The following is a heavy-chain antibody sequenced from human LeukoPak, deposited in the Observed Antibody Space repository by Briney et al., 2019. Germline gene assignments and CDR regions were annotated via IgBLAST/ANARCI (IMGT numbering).Heavy chain of an antibody. D-gene: IGHD1-26*01. CDR1: GFIFTNTW. Sequence: TAGGSLRLSCAGSGFIFTNTWMNWVRQPPGKGLEWIGEINHSGSTNYNPSLKSRVTISVDTSKNQFSLKLSSVTAADTAVYYCARGEWELGYWGQGTLVTVSS. V-gene: IGHV4-4*02. CDR2: INHSGST. CDR3: ARGEWELGY. J-gene: IGHJ4*02.